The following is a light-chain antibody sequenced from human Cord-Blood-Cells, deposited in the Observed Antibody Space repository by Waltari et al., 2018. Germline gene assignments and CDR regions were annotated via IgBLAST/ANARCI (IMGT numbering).Light chain of an antibody. CDR2: GNS. V-gene: IGLV1-44*01. CDR3: STWAYSLSAQV. Sequence: QSALAQEASVSGTVGQKLTLSCTGNSQNGLSDSAGWYQQTYHGAPKTVMFGNSLPSGIPDRFSGSKSGTTASLTISGLEPEDEADYYCSTWAYSLSAQVFGGGTKLTVL. J-gene: IGLJ3*02. CDR1: SQNGLSDS.